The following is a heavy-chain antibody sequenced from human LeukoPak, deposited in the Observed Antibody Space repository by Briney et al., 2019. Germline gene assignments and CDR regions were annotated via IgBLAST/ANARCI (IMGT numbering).Heavy chain of an antibody. CDR3: ARGVPAYFDY. CDR2: ISSSSSYI. D-gene: IGHD2-2*01. CDR1: GFTFSSYS. J-gene: IGHJ4*02. V-gene: IGHV3-21*01. Sequence: PGGSLRLSCAASGFTFSSYSMNWVRQAPGKGLEWVSSISSSSSYIYYADSVKGRFTISRDNAKNSLYVQMNSPRAEDTAVYYCARGVPAYFDYWGQGTLVTVSS.